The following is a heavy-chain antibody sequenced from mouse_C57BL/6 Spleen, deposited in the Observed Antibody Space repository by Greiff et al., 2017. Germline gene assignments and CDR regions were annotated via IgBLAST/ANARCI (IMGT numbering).Heavy chain of an antibody. Sequence: VQLQQSGPELVKPGASVKISCKASGYAFSSSWMNWVKQRPGKGLEWIGRIYPGDGDTNYNGKFKGKATLTADKSSSTAYMQLRSLTSEDSAVYFCASPATTVVGYAMDYWGQGTSVTVSS. D-gene: IGHD1-1*01. J-gene: IGHJ4*01. V-gene: IGHV1-82*01. CDR3: ASPATTVVGYAMDY. CDR2: IYPGDGDT. CDR1: GYAFSSSW.